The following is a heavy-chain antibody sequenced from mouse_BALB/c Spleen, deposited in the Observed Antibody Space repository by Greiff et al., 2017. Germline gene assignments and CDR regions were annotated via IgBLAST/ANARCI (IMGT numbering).Heavy chain of an antibody. J-gene: IGHJ3*01. V-gene: IGHV3-6*02. D-gene: IGHD1-2*01. CDR1: GYSITSGYY. Sequence: DVQLQESGPGLVKPSQSLSLTCSVTGYSITSGYYWNWIRQFPGNKLEWMGYISYDGSNNYNPSLKNRISITRDTSKNQFFLKLNSVTTEDTATYYCAILLLRLRKGFAYWGQGTLVTVSA. CDR3: AILLLRLRKGFAY. CDR2: ISYDGSN.